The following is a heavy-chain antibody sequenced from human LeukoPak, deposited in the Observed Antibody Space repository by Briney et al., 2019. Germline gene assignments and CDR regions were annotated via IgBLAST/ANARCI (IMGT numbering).Heavy chain of an antibody. J-gene: IGHJ4*02. V-gene: IGHV4-34*01. CDR2: INHSGIT. D-gene: IGHD2-21*02. CDR3: ARGLVTHVRLWNY. Sequence: SETLSLTCAVYGGSFSGYYWSWIRQPPGKGLEWLGEINHSGITNYNPSLKSRVTISLDMSKNQFSLKLSSVTAADTAVYYCARGLVTHVRLWNYWGQGSLVTVSS. CDR1: GGSFSGYY.